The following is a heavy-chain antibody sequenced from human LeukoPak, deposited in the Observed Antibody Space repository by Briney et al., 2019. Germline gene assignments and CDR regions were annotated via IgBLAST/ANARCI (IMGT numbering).Heavy chain of an antibody. V-gene: IGHV3-23*01. CDR2: FCGSGGST. CDR3: ANPREESRGRNYYYYYGMDV. Sequence: PGGSLRLFCAAPGFTLCIYAISWVRDAPQKGLEWVSAFCGSGGSTCYAGCVKGLFTNFRGNSKNTLCLKMNSLRAEDTAVYYCANPREESRGRNYYYYYGMDVWGQGTTVTVSS. D-gene: IGHD2-15*01. J-gene: IGHJ6*02. CDR1: GFTLCIYA.